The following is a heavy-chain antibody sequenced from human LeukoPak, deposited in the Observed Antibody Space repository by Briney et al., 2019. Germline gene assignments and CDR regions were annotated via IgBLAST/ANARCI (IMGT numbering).Heavy chain of an antibody. CDR2: INTDGRST. CDR1: GFTFSSYW. CDR3: ARGGTLEYFQH. J-gene: IGHJ1*01. Sequence: PGGSLRLSCAASGFTFSSYWVHWVRQAPGKGREWVSRINTDGRSTTYADSVKGRFTISRDNAKNTLYLQMNSLRAEDTAVYYCARGGTLEYFQHWGQGTLVTVSS. V-gene: IGHV3-74*01.